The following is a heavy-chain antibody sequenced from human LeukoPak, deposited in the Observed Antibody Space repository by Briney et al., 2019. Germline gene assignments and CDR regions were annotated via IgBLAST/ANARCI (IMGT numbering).Heavy chain of an antibody. V-gene: IGHV4-59*08. CDR3: ARHLRGVIPHFDY. Sequence: PSETLSLTCTVSGGSISSYYWSWLRQPPGKGLEWIGYMYYSGSTKYNPSLKSRVTISVDTSKNQFSLRLSSVTAADTAVYYCARHLRGVIPHFDYWGQGNLVTVSS. J-gene: IGHJ4*02. D-gene: IGHD3-10*01. CDR2: MYYSGST. CDR1: GGSISSYY.